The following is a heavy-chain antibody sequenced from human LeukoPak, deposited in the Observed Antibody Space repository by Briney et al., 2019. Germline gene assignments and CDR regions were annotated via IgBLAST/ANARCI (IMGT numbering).Heavy chain of an antibody. CDR1: GASIRNTSYY. CDR3: ARGQLPFF. Sequence: SETLSLTCTVSGASIRNTSYYWGCIRQPPGKALEWIGNIYYTGSTYYNPSLKSRVTISVDMSKHQFSLKLRFVTAADTSVYYCARGQLPFFWGQGTLVTVSS. J-gene: IGHJ4*02. D-gene: IGHD2-2*01. V-gene: IGHV4-39*01. CDR2: IYYTGST.